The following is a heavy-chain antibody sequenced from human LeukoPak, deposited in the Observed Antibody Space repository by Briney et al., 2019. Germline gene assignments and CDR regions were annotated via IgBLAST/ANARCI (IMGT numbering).Heavy chain of an antibody. J-gene: IGHJ4*02. CDR1: GFTFSDHY. CDR2: TRNKANSYTT. D-gene: IGHD3-10*01. CDR3: ARDDYYYGSGSYTGY. Sequence: GGSLRLSCAASGFTFSDHYMDWVRQAPGKGLEWVGRTRNKANSYTTEYAASVKGRFTISRDDSKNSLYLQMNSLKTEDTAVYYCARDDYYYGSGSYTGYWGQGTLVTVSS. V-gene: IGHV3-72*01.